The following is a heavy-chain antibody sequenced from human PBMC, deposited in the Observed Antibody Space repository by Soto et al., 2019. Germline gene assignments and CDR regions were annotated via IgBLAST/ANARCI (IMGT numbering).Heavy chain of an antibody. CDR3: AKGNPYGDFGHIDY. V-gene: IGHV3-23*01. J-gene: IGHJ4*02. CDR1: GFTFSSYA. Sequence: GGSLRLSCAASGFTFSSYAMSWVRQAPGKGLEWVSAISGSGGSTYYADSVKGRFTISRDNSKNTLYLQMNRLRAEDTAVYYCAKGNPYGDFGHIDYWGQGTLVTVSS. D-gene: IGHD4-17*01. CDR2: ISGSGGST.